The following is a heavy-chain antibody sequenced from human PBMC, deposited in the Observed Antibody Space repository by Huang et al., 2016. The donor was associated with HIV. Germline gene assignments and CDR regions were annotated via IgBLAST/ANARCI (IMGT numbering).Heavy chain of an antibody. J-gene: IGHJ5*02. V-gene: IGHV4-59*01. CDR3: ASASIAARRWFDP. D-gene: IGHD6-6*01. CDR1: GGSMSSYY. CDR2: IYYSGST. Sequence: QVQLQESGPGLVKLSETLSLTCTVSGGSMSSYYWSWIRQPPGKGLEWIGYIYYSGSTNYNPALKSRVTISVDTSKNQFSLRLSSVTAADTAVYYCASASIAARRWFDPWGQGSLVTVSS.